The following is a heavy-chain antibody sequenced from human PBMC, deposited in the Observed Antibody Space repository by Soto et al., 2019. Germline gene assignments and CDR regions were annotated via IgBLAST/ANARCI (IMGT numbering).Heavy chain of an antibody. CDR2: IVPKFGTT. V-gene: IGHV1-69*01. J-gene: IGHJ5*02. D-gene: IGHD6-19*01. CDR3: VRGGSDNSGWYTWFDP. Sequence: QVQLVQSGAEVKKPGSSVKVSCKTSGGTFSTHVIGWVRQAPGQGLEWMGGIVPKFGTTNYAHKFKGRVKITADESTSTAYMEVSSLTSEDTAVYYCVRGGSDNSGWYTWFDPWGQGTLVTVSS. CDR1: GGTFSTHV.